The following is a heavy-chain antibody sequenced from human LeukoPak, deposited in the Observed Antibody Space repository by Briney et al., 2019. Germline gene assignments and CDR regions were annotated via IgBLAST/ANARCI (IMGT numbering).Heavy chain of an antibody. CDR3: ARVLTMIVVADFDY. J-gene: IGHJ4*02. CDR2: ISGSGGST. CDR1: GFTFSRYA. Sequence: PGGSLRLSCAASGFTFSRYAMSWVRQAPGKGLEWVSGISGSGGSTYYADSVKGRFTISRDNSKKTLYLQMNSLRAEDTAVYYCARVLTMIVVADFDYWGQGTLVTVSS. V-gene: IGHV3-23*01. D-gene: IGHD3-22*01.